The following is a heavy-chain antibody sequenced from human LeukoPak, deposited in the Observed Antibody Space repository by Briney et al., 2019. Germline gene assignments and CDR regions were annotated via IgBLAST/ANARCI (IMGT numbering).Heavy chain of an antibody. CDR1: GGSFSGYY. V-gene: IGHV4-34*01. CDR3: ARRPGGYSYGLTTDY. CDR2: INHSGST. J-gene: IGHJ4*02. D-gene: IGHD5-18*01. Sequence: PSETLSLTCAVYGGSFSGYYWSWIRQPPGKGLEWIGEINHSGSTNYNPSLKSRVTISVDTSKNQFSLKLSSVTAADTAVYYCARRPGGYSYGLTTDYWGQGTLVTVSS.